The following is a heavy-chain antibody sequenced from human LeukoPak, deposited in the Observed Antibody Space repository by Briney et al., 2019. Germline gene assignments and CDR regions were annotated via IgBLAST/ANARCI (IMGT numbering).Heavy chain of an antibody. D-gene: IGHD1-26*01. CDR2: INHSGST. Sequence: SETLSLTCIVSGGSISSYYWTWIRQPPGKGLEWIGEINHSGSTNYNPSLKSRVTISVDTSKNQFSLKLSSVTAADTAVYYCARWEGGSYYDFDYWGQGTLVTVSS. CDR3: ARWEGGSYYDFDY. J-gene: IGHJ4*02. V-gene: IGHV4-34*01. CDR1: GGSISSYY.